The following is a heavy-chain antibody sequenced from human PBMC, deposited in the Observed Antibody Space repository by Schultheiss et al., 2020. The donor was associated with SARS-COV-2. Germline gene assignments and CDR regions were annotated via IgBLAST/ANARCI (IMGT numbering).Heavy chain of an antibody. Sequence: SQTLSLTCAVYGGSFSGYYWSWIRQPPGKGLEWIGYIYYSGSTNYNPSLKSRVTISVDTSKNQFSLKLSSVTAADTAVYYCARAEGPMVRTYYFDYWGQGTLVTVSS. CDR2: IYYSGST. V-gene: IGHV4-59*12. CDR1: GGSFSGYY. CDR3: ARAEGPMVRTYYFDY. D-gene: IGHD3-10*01. J-gene: IGHJ4*02.